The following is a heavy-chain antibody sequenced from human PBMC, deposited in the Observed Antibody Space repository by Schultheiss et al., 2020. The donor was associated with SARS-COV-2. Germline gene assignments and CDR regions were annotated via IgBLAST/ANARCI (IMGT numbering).Heavy chain of an antibody. CDR3: ARRGTGEHFDY. J-gene: IGHJ4*02. CDR2: INSDGSST. CDR1: GFTFSSYW. D-gene: IGHD3-10*01. V-gene: IGHV3-74*01. Sequence: GGSLRLSCAASGFTFSSYWMHWVRQAPGKGLVWVSRINSDGSSTSYADSVKGRFTISRDNSKNTVYLHMNSLRAEDTAVYYCARRGTGEHFDYWGQGTLVTVSS.